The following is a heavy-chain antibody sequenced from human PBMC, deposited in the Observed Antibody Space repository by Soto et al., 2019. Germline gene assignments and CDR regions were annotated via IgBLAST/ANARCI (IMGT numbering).Heavy chain of an antibody. Sequence: PVGSLILSCSVSGFMFSSYCMHWVRQAPGKGLEYVSAISSNGDSTHYTDSVKGRFTISKDNSKNTLFLQMSSLRAEDTAVYYCVKDSEGGYIDHWGQGTLVTVSS. V-gene: IGHV3-64D*06. CDR1: GFMFSSYC. CDR3: VKDSEGGYIDH. J-gene: IGHJ4*02. D-gene: IGHD3-16*01. CDR2: ISSNGDST.